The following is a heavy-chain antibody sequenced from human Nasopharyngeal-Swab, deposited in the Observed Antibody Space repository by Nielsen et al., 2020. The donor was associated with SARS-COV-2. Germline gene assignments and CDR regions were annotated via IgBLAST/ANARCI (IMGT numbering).Heavy chain of an antibody. CDR3: ARGPSGIAAASTADDAFDI. Sequence: WIRQPPGKGLEWIGEINHSGGTNYNPSLKSRVTISVDTSKNQFSLKLSSVTAADTAVYYCARGPSGIAAASTADDAFDIWGQGTMVTVSS. CDR2: INHSGGT. D-gene: IGHD6-13*01. V-gene: IGHV4-34*01. J-gene: IGHJ3*02.